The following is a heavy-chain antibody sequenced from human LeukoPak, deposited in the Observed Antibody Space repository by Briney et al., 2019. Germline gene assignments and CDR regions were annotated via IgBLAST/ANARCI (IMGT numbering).Heavy chain of an antibody. Sequence: SETLSLTCTVSGGSISSSSHYWGWIRQPPGKGLEWIGSIYYSGSTYYNPSLKSRVSTSVDTSKNQFSLKVISVTAADTAVYYCARRQWLVSDFDCWGQGTLVTVSS. CDR2: IYYSGST. J-gene: IGHJ4*02. CDR1: GGSISSSSHY. V-gene: IGHV4-39*07. D-gene: IGHD6-19*01. CDR3: ARRQWLVSDFDC.